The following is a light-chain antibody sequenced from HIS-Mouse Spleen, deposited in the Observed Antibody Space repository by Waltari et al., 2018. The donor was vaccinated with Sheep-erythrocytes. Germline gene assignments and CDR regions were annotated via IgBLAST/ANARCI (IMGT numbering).Light chain of an antibody. Sequence: EIVLTLSPATLSLSPGERAILSCRASQSVTSYLAWYQQKPGQAPRLLIYDASNRATGIPARFSGSGSGTDFTLTISSLEPEDFAVYYCQQRSNWYTFGQGTKLEIK. J-gene: IGKJ2*01. CDR1: QSVTSY. V-gene: IGKV3-11*01. CDR3: QQRSNWYT. CDR2: DAS.